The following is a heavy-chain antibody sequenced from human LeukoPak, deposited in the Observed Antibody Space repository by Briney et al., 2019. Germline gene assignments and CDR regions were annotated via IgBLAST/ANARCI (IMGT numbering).Heavy chain of an antibody. V-gene: IGHV3-48*01. D-gene: IGHD6-13*01. J-gene: IGHJ4*02. Sequence: TGGSLRLSCAASGFTFSSYSMNWVRQAPGKGREGFSYISSSSSTIYYADSVKGRFTISRDNAKNSLYLQMNSLRAEDTAVYYCARITIAAAGTPGDWGQGTLVTVSS. CDR3: ARITIAAAGTPGD. CDR1: GFTFSSYS. CDR2: ISSSSSTI.